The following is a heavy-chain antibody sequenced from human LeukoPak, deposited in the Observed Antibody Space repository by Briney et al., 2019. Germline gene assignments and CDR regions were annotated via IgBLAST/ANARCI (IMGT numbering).Heavy chain of an antibody. CDR3: ARYSSSWYGNDY. Sequence: ASVKVSCKASGYTFTIYGITWVRQAPGQGLEWMGWISAYNGNTNYAQKLQGRVTMTTDTSTSTAYMELRSLRSDDTAVYYCARYSSSWYGNDYWGQGTLVTVSS. CDR2: ISAYNGNT. V-gene: IGHV1-18*01. CDR1: GYTFTIYG. D-gene: IGHD6-13*01. J-gene: IGHJ4*02.